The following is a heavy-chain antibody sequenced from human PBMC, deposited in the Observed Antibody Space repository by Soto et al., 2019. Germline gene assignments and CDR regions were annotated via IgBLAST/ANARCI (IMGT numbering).Heavy chain of an antibody. Sequence: QVHLVESGGGLVKPGGSLRLSCAASGFIFSDYYMSWIRQAPGKGLEWVSSISSTGSTIYYADSVKGRFTISRDNAKNSLILQMNSLRAEDTAVYYCAFVVWFGEVPRGQGTLVTVSS. CDR2: ISSTGSTI. CDR1: GFIFSDYY. V-gene: IGHV3-11*01. CDR3: AFVVWFGEVP. D-gene: IGHD3-10*01. J-gene: IGHJ5*02.